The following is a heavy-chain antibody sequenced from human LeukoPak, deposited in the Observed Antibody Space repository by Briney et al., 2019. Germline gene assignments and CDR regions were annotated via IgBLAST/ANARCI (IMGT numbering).Heavy chain of an antibody. J-gene: IGHJ5*02. V-gene: IGHV4-61*02. D-gene: IGHD5-12*01. CDR2: IYTSGST. CDR1: GGSISSGSHY. CDR3: AREMGVYGGRDGT. Sequence: SETLSLTCTVSGGSISSGSHYWSWIRQPAGKGLEWIGRIYTSGSTNYNPSLKSRVTISVDTSKNQFSLKLSSVTAADTAVYYCAREMGVYGGRDGTWGQGTLVTVSS.